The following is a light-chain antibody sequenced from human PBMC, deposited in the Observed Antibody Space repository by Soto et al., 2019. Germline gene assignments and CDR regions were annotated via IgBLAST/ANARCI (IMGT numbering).Light chain of an antibody. CDR1: SSDVGAYNH. CDR2: GVT. Sequence: QSVLTQPASVAGSPGQSITISCNGTSSDVGAYNHVSWYQQHPDKAPKLWIFGVTNRPSGVSARFSGSKSGNTASLTISGLQPEDEADYYCNSFATSTSYVFGTGTKLTVL. J-gene: IGLJ1*01. V-gene: IGLV2-14*01. CDR3: NSFATSTSYV.